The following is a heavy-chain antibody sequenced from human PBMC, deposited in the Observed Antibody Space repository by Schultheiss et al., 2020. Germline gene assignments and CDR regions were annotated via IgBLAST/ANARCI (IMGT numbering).Heavy chain of an antibody. V-gene: IGHV4-61*01. Sequence: SETLSLTCTVSGGSVSSGRYYWSWIRQPPGKGLEWIGYISYSGSTNYNPSLKSRVTISVDTSKNQFSLKLSSVTAADTAVYYCARGSDNWFDPWGQGTLVTVSS. CDR3: ARGSDNWFDP. CDR2: ISYSGST. J-gene: IGHJ5*02. CDR1: GGSVSSGRYY.